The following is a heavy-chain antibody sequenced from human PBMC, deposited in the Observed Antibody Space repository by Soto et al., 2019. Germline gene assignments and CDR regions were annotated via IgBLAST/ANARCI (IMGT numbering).Heavy chain of an antibody. CDR1: GGTFNNHA. D-gene: IGHD5-12*01. J-gene: IGHJ5*02. CDR2: IIPIFGTS. V-gene: IGHV1-69*06. CDR3: WKGKRREWATILGDRRLDP. Sequence: QVQLVQSGAEVKKPGSSVKVSCKASGGTFNNHAINWVRQAPGQGLEWMGGIIPIFGTSNYAQKFQGRVRIPREKSTRTAYWELTTRRSEAMALNSCWKGKRREWATILGDRRLDPWGKEPLVAVS.